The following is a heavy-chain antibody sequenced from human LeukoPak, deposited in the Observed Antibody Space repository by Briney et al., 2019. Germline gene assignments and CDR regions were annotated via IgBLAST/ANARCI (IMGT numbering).Heavy chain of an antibody. J-gene: IGHJ4*02. CDR3: ARGNWFVDY. Sequence: KTGGSLRLSCEASGFTFSSYSMSWLRRTPGKGLEWLSYISISSTYLHYADSVKGRFTISRDNAKKSLFLQTNSLRADDTAVYYCARGNWFVDYWGQGTLVTVSS. CDR1: GFTFSSYS. D-gene: IGHD1-20*01. V-gene: IGHV3-21*05. CDR2: ISISSTYL.